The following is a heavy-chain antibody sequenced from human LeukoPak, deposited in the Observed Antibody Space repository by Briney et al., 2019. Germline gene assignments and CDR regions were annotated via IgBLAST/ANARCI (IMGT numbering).Heavy chain of an antibody. CDR2: IIPIFGTA. CDR3: ARVPRITGTTGDY. V-gene: IGHV1-69*13. D-gene: IGHD1-7*01. J-gene: IGHJ4*02. Sequence: SVKVSCKASGYTFTSYGISWVRQAPGQGLEWMGGIIPIFGTANYAQKFQGRVTITADESTSTAYMELSSLRSEDTAVYYCARVPRITGTTGDYWGQGTLVTVSS. CDR1: GYTFTSYG.